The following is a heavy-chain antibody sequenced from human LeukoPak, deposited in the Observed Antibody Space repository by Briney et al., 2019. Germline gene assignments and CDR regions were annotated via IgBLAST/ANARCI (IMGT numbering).Heavy chain of an antibody. CDR3: ARGPEQQLVPEYYYYYMDV. Sequence: GASVKVSCKASGYTFTSYDINWVRQATGQGLEWMGWMNPNSGNTGYAQKFQGRVTITRNTSISTAYMELSSLRSEDTAVYYCARGPEQQLVPEYYYYYMDVWGKGTTVTVSS. V-gene: IGHV1-8*03. J-gene: IGHJ6*03. D-gene: IGHD6-13*01. CDR2: MNPNSGNT. CDR1: GYTFTSYD.